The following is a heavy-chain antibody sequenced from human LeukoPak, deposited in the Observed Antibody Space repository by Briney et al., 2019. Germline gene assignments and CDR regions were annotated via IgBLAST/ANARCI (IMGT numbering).Heavy chain of an antibody. CDR1: GGSFSGYY. Sequence: SETLSLTCAVYGGSFSGYYWSWIRQPPGKGLEWIGEINHSGSTNYNPSLKSRVTISVDTSKNQFSLKLSSVTAADTAVYYCARGRRDYDFWSGCYSLYFDYWGQGTLVTVSS. V-gene: IGHV4-34*01. J-gene: IGHJ4*02. CDR2: INHSGST. D-gene: IGHD3-3*01. CDR3: ARGRRDYDFWSGCYSLYFDY.